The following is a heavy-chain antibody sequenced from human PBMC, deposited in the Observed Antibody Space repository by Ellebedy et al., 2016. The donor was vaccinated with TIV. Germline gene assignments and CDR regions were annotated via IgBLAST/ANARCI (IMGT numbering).Heavy chain of an antibody. D-gene: IGHD3-10*01. Sequence: SETLSLTCTVSGGSISSYYWSWIRQPPGKGLEWIGYIYYSGSTNYNPSLKSRVTISVDTSKNQFSLKLSSVTAADTAVYYCASSPLWFGESDYWGQGTLVTVSS. CDR3: ASSPLWFGESDY. CDR2: IYYSGST. V-gene: IGHV4-59*01. J-gene: IGHJ4*02. CDR1: GGSISSYY.